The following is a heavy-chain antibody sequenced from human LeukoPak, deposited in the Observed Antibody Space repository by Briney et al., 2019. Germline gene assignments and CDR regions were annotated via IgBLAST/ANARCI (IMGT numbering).Heavy chain of an antibody. CDR1: GFIFSSYE. J-gene: IGHJ4*02. V-gene: IGHV3-48*03. D-gene: IGHD6-13*01. Sequence: GGSLRLSCAASGFIFSSYEMNWVRQAPGKGLEWVSFISSSGSTIYYADSVKGRFTISRDNAENSLYLQMNSLRAKDTAVYYCARSSSSWYGGYYWGQGTLVTVSS. CDR2: ISSSGSTI. CDR3: ARSSSSWYGGYY.